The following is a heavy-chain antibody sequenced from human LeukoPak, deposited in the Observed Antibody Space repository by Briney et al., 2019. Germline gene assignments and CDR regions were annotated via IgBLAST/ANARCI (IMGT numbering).Heavy chain of an antibody. D-gene: IGHD4-11*01. Sequence: SETLSLTCTVSGGSISSYYWSWIRQPPGKGLEWIGYIYYSGSTNYDPSLNSRVTISVDTSKIQFCMKLSSVTAADTAVYYCARLTTVTTALDYWGQGTLVTVSS. CDR1: GGSISSYY. J-gene: IGHJ4*02. CDR3: ARLTTVTTALDY. V-gene: IGHV4-59*08. CDR2: IYYSGST.